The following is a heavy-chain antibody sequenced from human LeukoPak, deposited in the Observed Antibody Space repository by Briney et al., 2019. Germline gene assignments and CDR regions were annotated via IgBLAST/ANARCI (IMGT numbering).Heavy chain of an antibody. CDR2: INSDGSST. J-gene: IGHJ4*02. D-gene: IGHD1-7*01. Sequence: GGSLRLSCVASGFTYSSHWMHWVRQAPGKGLVWVSRINSDGSSTTYADSVKGRLTSSRDNAKKTLYLEMNSLRVEDTALYYCARETKIDYWGQGALVTVSS. V-gene: IGHV3-74*01. CDR3: ARETKIDY. CDR1: GFTYSSHW.